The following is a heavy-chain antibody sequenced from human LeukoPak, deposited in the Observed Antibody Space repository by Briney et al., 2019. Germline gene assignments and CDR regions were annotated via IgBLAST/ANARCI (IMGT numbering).Heavy chain of an antibody. D-gene: IGHD3-9*01. CDR1: GFTFSDYY. V-gene: IGHV3-11*01. CDR2: ISASGNTI. Sequence: GGSLRLSCAASGFTFSDYYMSWIRQAPGKGLEWVSCISASGNTIYYADSVKGRFTISRDNTKNSLYLQMNSLRAEDTAVYYCAKRGSGLRYFDWLYGEMDYWGQGTLVTVSS. CDR3: AKRGSGLRYFDWLYGEMDY. J-gene: IGHJ4*02.